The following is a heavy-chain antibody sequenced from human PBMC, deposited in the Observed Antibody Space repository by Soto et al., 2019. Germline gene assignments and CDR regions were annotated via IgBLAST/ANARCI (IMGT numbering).Heavy chain of an antibody. D-gene: IGHD3-10*02. CDR3: ASADYISMFHAMDV. Sequence: LQLQESGSGLVKPSQTLSLTCTVSGGSITRGGSSWIWIRQPPGKGLEWIGYIYQSGDTYYNPSLRSRVTISVERTQNQFSLRLSSVTAADTAVYYCASADYISMFHAMDVWGQGTAVTVSS. CDR2: IYQSGDT. J-gene: IGHJ6*02. V-gene: IGHV4-30-2*01. CDR1: GGSITRGGSS.